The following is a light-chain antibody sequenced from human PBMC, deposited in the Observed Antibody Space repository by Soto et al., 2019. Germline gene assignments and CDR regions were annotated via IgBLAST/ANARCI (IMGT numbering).Light chain of an antibody. CDR3: QQYNTYSGT. J-gene: IGKJ1*01. CDR1: QSIDSW. V-gene: IGKV1-5*01. Sequence: GDRVTITCRASQSIDSWLAWYQQKPGKAPKLLIYDASSLESGVPARFSGSGSGTEFTLTISSLQPDDFATYYCQQYNTYSGTFGHGTKVDIK. CDR2: DAS.